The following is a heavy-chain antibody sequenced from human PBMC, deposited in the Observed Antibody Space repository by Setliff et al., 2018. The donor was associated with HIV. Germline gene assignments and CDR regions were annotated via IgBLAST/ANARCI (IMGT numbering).Heavy chain of an antibody. CDR1: GFTFSSYS. CDR2: ISSSSSYI. J-gene: IGHJ6*03. V-gene: IGHV3-21*01. Sequence: PGGSLRLSCAASGFTFSSYSMNWVRQAPGKGLEWVSSISSSSSYIYYADSVKGRFTISRDNAKNSLYLQMNSLRAEDTAVYYCARPAYYGSGSYRDYYYYMDVWGKGTTVTVSS. CDR3: ARPAYYGSGSYRDYYYYMDV. D-gene: IGHD3-10*01.